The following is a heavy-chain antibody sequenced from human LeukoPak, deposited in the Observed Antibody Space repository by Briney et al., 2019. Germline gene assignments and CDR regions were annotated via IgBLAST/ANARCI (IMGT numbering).Heavy chain of an antibody. CDR1: GFTFDDYA. Sequence: PGRSLRLSCAASGFTFDDYAMHWVRQAPGKGLEWVSGISWNSGSIGYADSVKGRFTISRDNAKNSLYLQMNSLRAEDTAVYYCAKDSTHYYGSGSQAYPWGQGTLVTVSS. CDR3: AKDSTHYYGSGSQAYP. D-gene: IGHD3-10*01. J-gene: IGHJ5*02. CDR2: ISWNSGSI. V-gene: IGHV3-9*01.